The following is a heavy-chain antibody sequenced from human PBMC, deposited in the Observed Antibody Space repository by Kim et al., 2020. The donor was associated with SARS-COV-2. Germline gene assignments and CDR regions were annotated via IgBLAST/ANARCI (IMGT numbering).Heavy chain of an antibody. CDR2: IKQDGSEK. CDR1: GFTFSSYW. V-gene: IGHV3-7*01. Sequence: GGSLRLSCAASGFTFSSYWMSWVRQAPGKGLEWVANIKQDGSEKYYVDSVKGRFTISRDNAKNSLYLQMNSLRAEDTAVYYCARDGIAAAGNYYYYGMDVGGQGTTVTVSS. J-gene: IGHJ6*02. CDR3: ARDGIAAAGNYYYYGMDV. D-gene: IGHD6-13*01.